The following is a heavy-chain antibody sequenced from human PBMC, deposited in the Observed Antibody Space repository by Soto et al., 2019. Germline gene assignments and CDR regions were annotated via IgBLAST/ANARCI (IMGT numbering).Heavy chain of an antibody. Sequence: QVQLQPSGPGLVKPSQTLSVTCAVSGDSVSSNSVAWNWIRQSPSRGLEWLGRTYYRSKWYNDYAVSLRSRITINADTSKNQFSLQLNSMTPEDTAVYYCARTKSAGGQNWFDPWGQGTLVTVSS. CDR1: GDSVSSNSVA. CDR3: ARTKSAGGQNWFDP. V-gene: IGHV6-1*01. CDR2: TYYRSKWYN. D-gene: IGHD6-13*01. J-gene: IGHJ5*02.